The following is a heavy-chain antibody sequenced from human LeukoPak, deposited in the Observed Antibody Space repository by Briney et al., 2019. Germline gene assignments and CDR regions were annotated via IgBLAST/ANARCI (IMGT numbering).Heavy chain of an antibody. J-gene: IGHJ4*02. Sequence: GGSLRLSSAASGFTVSSNYISLVHQAPGKLLEWGSVISSGGGTCYAASVKGRFTISRDNSTITLYLQLNSLRAADTAVYYCARDMSDGYYDSWGQGTLVTVSS. CDR1: GFTVSSNY. D-gene: IGHD3-3*01. V-gene: IGHV3-66*02. CDR2: ISSGGGT. CDR3: ARDMSDGYYDS.